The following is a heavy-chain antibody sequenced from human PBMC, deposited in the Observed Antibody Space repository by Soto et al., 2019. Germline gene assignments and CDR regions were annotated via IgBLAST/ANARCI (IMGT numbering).Heavy chain of an antibody. V-gene: IGHV4-34*01. J-gene: IGHJ6*02. D-gene: IGHD2-21*02. CDR2: INHSGST. CDR1: GGPFNSYN. Sequence: SETLSLTCAVYGGPFNSYNWNWIRQSPGKGLEWIGEINHSGSTNYNPSLKSRVTISADTSKNQFSLKLSSVTAADTAVYYCARESSQSDNSYYGVDDWGQGTTVTVSS. CDR3: ARESSQSDNSYYGVDD.